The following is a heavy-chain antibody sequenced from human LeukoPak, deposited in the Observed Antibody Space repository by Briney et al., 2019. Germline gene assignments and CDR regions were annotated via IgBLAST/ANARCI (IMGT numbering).Heavy chain of an antibody. Sequence: PGGSLRLSCAASGFTFSSYGMSWVRQAPGKGLEWVSAISGSGGSTYYADSVKGRFTISRDNSKKKLYLPMICLRAEDTAVYYCAKVVVRRYSGYDGGAFDIWGQGTMVTVSS. D-gene: IGHD5-12*01. CDR2: ISGSGGST. CDR3: AKVVVRRYSGYDGGAFDI. V-gene: IGHV3-23*01. J-gene: IGHJ3*02. CDR1: GFTFSSYG.